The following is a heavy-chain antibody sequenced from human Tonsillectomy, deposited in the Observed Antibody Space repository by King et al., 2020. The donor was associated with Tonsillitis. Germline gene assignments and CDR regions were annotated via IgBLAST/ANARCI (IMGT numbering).Heavy chain of an antibody. Sequence: VQLVESGAEVKKPGESLKISCKGSGYSFTRYWIAWVRQMPGKGLEWMGIIYPGDSDTRYSPSFQGQVTISADKSISTAYLQWSSLKASDTAIYYCARRGYHYDSSGYYSRDHYYYMDVWGKGTMVTVSS. J-gene: IGHJ6*03. CDR3: ARRGYHYDSSGYYSRDHYYYMDV. CDR2: IYPGDSDT. V-gene: IGHV5-51*03. D-gene: IGHD3-22*01. CDR1: GYSFTRYW.